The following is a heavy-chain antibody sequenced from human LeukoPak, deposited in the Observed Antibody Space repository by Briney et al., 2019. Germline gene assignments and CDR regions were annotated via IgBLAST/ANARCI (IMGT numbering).Heavy chain of an antibody. J-gene: IGHJ4*02. Sequence: SGTLSLTCAVSGGSTSSSNWWSWVRQPPGKGLEWIGEIYHSGSTNYNPSLKSRVTISVDKSKNQFSLKLSSVTAADTAVYYCARMPVAAAGTTPLDYWGQGTLVTVSS. CDR1: GGSTSSSNW. D-gene: IGHD6-13*01. V-gene: IGHV4-4*02. CDR3: ARMPVAAAGTTPLDY. CDR2: IYHSGST.